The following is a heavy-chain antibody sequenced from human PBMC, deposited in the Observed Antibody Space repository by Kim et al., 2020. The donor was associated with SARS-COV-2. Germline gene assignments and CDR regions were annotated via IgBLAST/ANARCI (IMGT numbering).Heavy chain of an antibody. V-gene: IGHV7-4-1*02. CDR3: ARDGTYYYDSSGYYYFFGSTTPDSPFGY. CDR1: GYTFTSYA. J-gene: IGHJ4*02. D-gene: IGHD3-22*01. Sequence: ASVKVSCKASGYTFTSYAMNWVRQAPGQGLEWMGWINTNTGNPTYAQGFTGRFVFSLDTSVSTAYLQISSLKAEDTAVYYCARDGTYYYDSSGYYYFFGSTTPDSPFGYWGQGTLVTVSS. CDR2: INTNTGNP.